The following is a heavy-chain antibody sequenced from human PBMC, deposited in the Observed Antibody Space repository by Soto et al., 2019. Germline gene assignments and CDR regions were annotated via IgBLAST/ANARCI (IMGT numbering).Heavy chain of an antibody. Sequence: EVQLVESGGGLVKPGGSLRLSCAASGFTFSNAWMSWVRQAPGQGLEWVGRIKTNADAGTTNYAAPVKGRFTISRDDSKNTLYLQMNSLKPEDTALYYCTTDGATIFFDPWGKGTLVTVSS. V-gene: IGHV3-15*01. D-gene: IGHD3-10*02. CDR1: GFTFSNAW. CDR2: IKTNADAGTT. CDR3: TTDGATIFFDP. J-gene: IGHJ5*02.